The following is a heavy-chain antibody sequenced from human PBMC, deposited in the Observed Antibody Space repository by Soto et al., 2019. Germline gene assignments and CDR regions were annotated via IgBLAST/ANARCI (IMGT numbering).Heavy chain of an antibody. CDR2: ISTYNGDT. CDR1: GYTFTSSG. V-gene: IGHV1-18*01. J-gene: IGHJ6*02. D-gene: IGHD2-15*01. CDR3: ARAGAAPYYYYGMDV. Sequence: QVQLVQSGAEVRKPGASVKVSCKASGYTFTSSGISWLRQAPGQGLEWMGWISTYNGDTNDAPKFQDRVTMTIDRATSTADRELRSLRSDDAAVYYCARAGAAPYYYYGMDVWGQGTRVTVSS.